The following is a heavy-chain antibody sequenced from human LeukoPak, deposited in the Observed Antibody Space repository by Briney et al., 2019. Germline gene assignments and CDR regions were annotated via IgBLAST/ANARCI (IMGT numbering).Heavy chain of an antibody. V-gene: IGHV1-3*04. CDR2: IDTDNGNT. CDR1: GYTFTNHP. CDR3: ARVQGFSVYFDY. D-gene: IGHD2-8*01. J-gene: IGHJ4*02. Sequence: ASVKVSCKASGYTFTNHPIHWVRQAPGQRLEWMGWIDTDNGNTKYSRKFQGGVIFTRDKSADTAYMELGSLRSEDTALYYCARVQGFSVYFDYWGQGTLVTVSS.